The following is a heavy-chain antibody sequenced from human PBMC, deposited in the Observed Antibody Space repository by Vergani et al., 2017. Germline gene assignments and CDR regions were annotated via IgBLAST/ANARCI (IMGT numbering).Heavy chain of an antibody. CDR2: IIPIFVTA. Sequence: QVQLVQSGAEVKKPGSSVKVSCKASGGTFSSYAISWVRQAPGQGLEWMGGIIPIFVTANYAQKFQGRVTITADESTSTAYMGLSSLRSEDTAVYYCAKDIAAAKSSYYYYGMDVWGQGTTVTVSS. D-gene: IGHD6-13*01. J-gene: IGHJ6*02. CDR3: AKDIAAAKSSYYYYGMDV. V-gene: IGHV1-69*01. CDR1: GGTFSSYA.